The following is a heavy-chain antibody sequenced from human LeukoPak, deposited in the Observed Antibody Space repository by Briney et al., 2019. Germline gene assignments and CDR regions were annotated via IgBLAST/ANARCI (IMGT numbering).Heavy chain of an antibody. CDR2: IIPIFGTA. V-gene: IGHV1-69*05. Sequence: SVKVSCKASGGTFSSYAISWVRQAPGQGLEWMGRIIPIFGTANYAQKFQGRVTITTDESTSTAYMELSSLRSEDTAVYYCAREAPAVRYYYYYMDVWGKGTTVTVSS. CDR1: GGTFSSYA. J-gene: IGHJ6*03. CDR3: AREAPAVRYYYYYMDV. D-gene: IGHD6-13*01.